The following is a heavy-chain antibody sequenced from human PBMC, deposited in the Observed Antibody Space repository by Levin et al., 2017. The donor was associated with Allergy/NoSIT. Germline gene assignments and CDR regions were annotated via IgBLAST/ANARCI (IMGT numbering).Heavy chain of an antibody. CDR3: AGGRRRPVGTGSLLNYFYCGMDV. D-gene: IGHD4-23*01. Sequence: PSETLSLTCGVSGGSFHDYFWIWVRQSPGKGLEWIGEINHSGFTNYNPSLKSRVTISLDTSQSQFSLQLKSVTAADTALYYCAGGRRRPVGTGSLLNYFYCGMDVWGQGTTVAVSS. CDR1: GGSFHDYF. V-gene: IGHV4-34*01. J-gene: IGHJ6*02. CDR2: INHSGFT.